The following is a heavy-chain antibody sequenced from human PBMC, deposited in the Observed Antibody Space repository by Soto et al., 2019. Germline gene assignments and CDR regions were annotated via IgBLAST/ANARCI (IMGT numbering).Heavy chain of an antibody. D-gene: IGHD2-15*01. Sequence: QVQLQESGPGLVTPSQTLSLTCPVSGGSITTGGSYWGWIRPLPGEGLEWFGPIFSPGPASYNPSLRSRVTVSIDTSANKFSLHIYSVTAADTAMYYCARLLDDTPETFFNWFDPWGQGILVTVSS. CDR2: IFSPGPA. CDR1: GGSITTGGSY. V-gene: IGHV4-31*03. CDR3: ARLLDDTPETFFNWFDP. J-gene: IGHJ5*02.